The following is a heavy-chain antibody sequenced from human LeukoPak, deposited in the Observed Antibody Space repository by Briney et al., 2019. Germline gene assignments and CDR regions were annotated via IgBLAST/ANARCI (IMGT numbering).Heavy chain of an antibody. V-gene: IGHV3-20*04. Sequence: GGSLRLSCAASGFTFDDYGMSWVRQAPGKGLEWVSGINWNGGSTGFADSVKGRFTISRDNAKNSLYLQMNSLRAEDTALYYCAREYCGGDCYEEYFQHWGQGTLVTVSS. CDR1: GFTFDDYG. J-gene: IGHJ1*01. CDR2: INWNGGST. D-gene: IGHD2-21*02. CDR3: AREYCGGDCYEEYFQH.